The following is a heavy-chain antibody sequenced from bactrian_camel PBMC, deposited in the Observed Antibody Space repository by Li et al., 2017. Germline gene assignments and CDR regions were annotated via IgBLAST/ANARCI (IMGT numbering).Heavy chain of an antibody. CDR2: ISASGGTT. V-gene: IGHV3S1*01. CDR3: VRDALWLARYYSTNDWAY. CDR1: GFTFSSYW. Sequence: HVQLVESGGGLVQPGGSLRLSCAGSGFTFSSYWMYWVRQAPGKGLEWVSAISASGGTTIYADSVKGRFTISRDNAKNTVYLQMNSLKPEDTAVHYCVRDALWLARYYSTNDWAYWGQGTQVTVS. J-gene: IGHJ4*01. D-gene: IGHD4*01.